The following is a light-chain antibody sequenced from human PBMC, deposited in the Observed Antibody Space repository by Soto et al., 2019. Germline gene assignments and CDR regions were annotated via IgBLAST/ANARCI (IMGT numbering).Light chain of an antibody. CDR3: QQYNSYLGT. CDR2: DAS. Sequence: ILSTQDASALSPSVGDICSISARASQGISTYLSWYQQKPGKAPKLLIYDASSLESGVPSRFSGSGSGTDFTLTISRLQPDDFATYYCQQYNSYLGTFGQGTKVDIK. J-gene: IGKJ1*01. V-gene: IGKV1-5*01. CDR1: QGISTY.